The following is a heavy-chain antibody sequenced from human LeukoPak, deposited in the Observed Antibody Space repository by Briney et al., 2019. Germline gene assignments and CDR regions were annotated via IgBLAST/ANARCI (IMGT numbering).Heavy chain of an antibody. Sequence: GGSLRLSCAASGFTFSTYNMNWVRQAPGKGLEWVSSITSSSIHTFYADSVKGRFTISRDSAKKSLYLQIGSLRAEDMAVYYCARTYYYDSSGYFWLGYMDVWGKGTTVTVSS. D-gene: IGHD3-22*01. CDR1: GFTFSTYN. J-gene: IGHJ6*03. CDR3: ARTYYYDSSGYFWLGYMDV. CDR2: ITSSSIHT. V-gene: IGHV3-21*01.